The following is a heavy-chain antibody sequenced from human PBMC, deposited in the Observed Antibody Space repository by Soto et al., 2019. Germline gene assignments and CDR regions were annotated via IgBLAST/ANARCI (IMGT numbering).Heavy chain of an antibody. CDR3: ASPIVDTAMVTEAFDI. CDR1: GYSFTSYW. V-gene: IGHV5-10-1*01. J-gene: IGHJ3*02. CDR2: IDPSDSYT. D-gene: IGHD5-18*01. Sequence: GESLKISCKGSGYSFTSYWISWVRQMPGKGLEWMGRIDPSDSYTNYSPSFQGHVTISADKSISTAYLQWSSLKASDTAMYYCASPIVDTAMVTEAFDIWGKGTMVTVSS.